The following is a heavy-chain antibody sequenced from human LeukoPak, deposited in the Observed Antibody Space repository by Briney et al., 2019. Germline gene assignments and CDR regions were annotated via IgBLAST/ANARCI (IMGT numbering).Heavy chain of an antibody. V-gene: IGHV3-7*03. CDR1: GFTFSSYW. D-gene: IGHD1-1*01. CDR2: IKQDGSEK. CDR3: ARGGPNWYDYYYYYYMDV. J-gene: IGHJ6*03. Sequence: GGSLRLSCAASGFTFSSYWMSWVRQAPGKGLEWVANIKQDGSEKYYVDSVKGRFTISRDNAKNSLYLQMDSLRAEDTAVYYCARGGPNWYDYYYYYYMDVWGKGTTVTVSS.